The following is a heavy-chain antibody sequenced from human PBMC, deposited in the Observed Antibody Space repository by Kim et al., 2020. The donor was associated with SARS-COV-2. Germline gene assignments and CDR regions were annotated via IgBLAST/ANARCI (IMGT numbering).Heavy chain of an antibody. J-gene: IGHJ6*01. CDR2: IKSDGSTT. Sequence: GGSLRLSCAASEFTFSSYWMHWVRQAPGKGLVWVSRIKSDGSTTTYADSVKGRFNISTDKAKNTLYLQMNSLRTEDTAVFSCLRNFHNAMDVWGQGSTIT. V-gene: IGHV3-74*03. CDR1: EFTFSSYW. CDR3: LRNFHNAMDV.